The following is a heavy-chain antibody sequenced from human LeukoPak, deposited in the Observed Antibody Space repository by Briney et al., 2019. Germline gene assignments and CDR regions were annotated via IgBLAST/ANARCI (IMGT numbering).Heavy chain of an antibody. V-gene: IGHV5-10-1*01. Sequence: GESLKISCKGSGYSFTSYWISWVRQMPGKGLEWMGRIDPSDSYTNYSPSFQGHVTISADKSISTAYLQWSSLKASDTAMYYCARHLDVEMAINDAFDIWGQGTMVTVSS. J-gene: IGHJ3*02. CDR2: IDPSDSYT. CDR3: ARHLDVEMAINDAFDI. D-gene: IGHD5-24*01. CDR1: GYSFTSYW.